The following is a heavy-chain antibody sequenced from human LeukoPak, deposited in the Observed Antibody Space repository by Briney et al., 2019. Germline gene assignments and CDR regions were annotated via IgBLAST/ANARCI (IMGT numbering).Heavy chain of an antibody. J-gene: IGHJ4*02. V-gene: IGHV1-58*01. CDR3: AAVGWGGPYYFDY. CDR2: IVVGSGNT. CDR1: GFTFTSSA. D-gene: IGHD3-16*01. Sequence: GASVKVSCKASGFTFTSSAVQWVRQARGQRLEWIGWIVVGSGNTNYAQKFQERVTITRDMSTSTAYMELSSLRSEDTAVYYCAAVGWGGPYYFDYWGQGTLVTVSS.